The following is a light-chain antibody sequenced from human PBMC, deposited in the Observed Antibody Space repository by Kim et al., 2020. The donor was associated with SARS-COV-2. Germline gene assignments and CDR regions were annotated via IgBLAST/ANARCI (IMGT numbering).Light chain of an antibody. V-gene: IGLV3-19*01. CDR1: SLRSYY. J-gene: IGLJ2*01. CDR3: NSRDSSGPVV. CDR2: GKN. Sequence: VALGQKVRITCQGDSLRSYYASWYQQKPGQAPVLVIYGKNNRPSGIPDRFSGSSSGNTASLTITGAQAEDEADYYCNSRDSSGPVVFGGGTKLTVL.